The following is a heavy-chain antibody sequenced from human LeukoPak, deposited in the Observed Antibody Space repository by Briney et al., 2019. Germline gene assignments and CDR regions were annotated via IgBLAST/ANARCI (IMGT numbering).Heavy chain of an antibody. D-gene: IGHD2-2*01. V-gene: IGHV3-11*01. CDR1: GFTFSDYY. Sequence: PGGSLRLSCAASGFTFSDYYMSWIRQAPGKGLEWVSYISSSGSTIYYADSVKGRFTISRDNAKNSLYLQMNSLRAEDTAVYYCARAFKRYCSSTSCLADYWGQGTLVTVSS. CDR3: ARAFKRYCSSTSCLADY. CDR2: ISSSGSTI. J-gene: IGHJ4*02.